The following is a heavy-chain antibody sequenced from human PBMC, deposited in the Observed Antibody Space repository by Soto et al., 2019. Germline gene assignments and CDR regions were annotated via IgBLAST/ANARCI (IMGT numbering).Heavy chain of an antibody. CDR1: GGTFSSYT. D-gene: IGHD1-26*01. CDR2: ISPILGIA. CDR3: ARGPTTYYFDY. V-gene: IGHV1-69*02. J-gene: IGHJ4*02. Sequence: QVQLVQSGAEVKKPGSSVKVFCKASGGTFSSYTISWVRQAPGQGLEWMGRISPILGIANYAQKFQGRVTITADKSTSTAYMELSSLRSEDTAVYYCARGPTTYYFDYWGQGTLVTVSS.